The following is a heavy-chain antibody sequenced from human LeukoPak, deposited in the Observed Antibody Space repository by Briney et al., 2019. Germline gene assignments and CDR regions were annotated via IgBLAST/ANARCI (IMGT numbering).Heavy chain of an antibody. CDR1: GGSFSGYY. J-gene: IGHJ4*02. V-gene: IGHV4-34*01. CDR2: INHSGTT. CDR3: ASPLRGYSGLVPFDY. D-gene: IGHD5-12*01. Sequence: PSETLSLTCAVYGGSFSGYYWSWIRQPPGKGLEWIGEINHSGTTNYNPSLKSRVTISVDTSKNQFSLKLSSVTAADTAVYYCASPLRGYSGLVPFDYWGQGTLVTVSS.